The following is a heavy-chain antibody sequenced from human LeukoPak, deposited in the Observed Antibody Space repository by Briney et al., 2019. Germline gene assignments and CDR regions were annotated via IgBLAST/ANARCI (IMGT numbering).Heavy chain of an antibody. Sequence: ASVTVSCKASGYTFTSYGISWVRQAPGQGLEWMGWINPNSGGTNYAQKFQGRVTMTRDTSISTAYMELSRLRSDDTAVYYCARDPSRVGALYYFDYWGQGTLVTVSS. CDR2: INPNSGGT. D-gene: IGHD1-26*01. V-gene: IGHV1-2*02. J-gene: IGHJ4*02. CDR1: GYTFTSYG. CDR3: ARDPSRVGALYYFDY.